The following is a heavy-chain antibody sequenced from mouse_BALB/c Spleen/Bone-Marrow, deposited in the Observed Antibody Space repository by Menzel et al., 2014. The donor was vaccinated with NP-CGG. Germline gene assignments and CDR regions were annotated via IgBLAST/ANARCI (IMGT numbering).Heavy chain of an antibody. D-gene: IGHD2-1*01. CDR3: ARQIYFPYFDY. CDR2: ISNGGGST. V-gene: IGHV5-12-2*01. Sequence: EAQVVESGGGLVQPGGSLNLSCAASGFTFSSYTMSWVRQTPGKRLAWVAYISNGGGSTYYPDTVKGRFTISRDNAKNTLYLQMSSLKSEAAAMYYCARQIYFPYFDYRGQGTTLTLSS. CDR1: GFTFSSYT. J-gene: IGHJ2*01.